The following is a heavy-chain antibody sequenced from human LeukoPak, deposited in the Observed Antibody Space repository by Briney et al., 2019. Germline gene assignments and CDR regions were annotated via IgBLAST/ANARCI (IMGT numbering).Heavy chain of an antibody. D-gene: IGHD3-10*01. CDR1: GYTFTSYD. V-gene: IGHV1-18*01. CDR3: ARDYYGSGGIGWFDP. J-gene: IGHJ5*02. CDR2: ISAYNGNT. Sequence: ASVKVSCKAPGYTFTSYDINWVRQATGQGLEWMGWISAYNGNTNYAQKLQGRVTMTTDTSTSTAYMELRSLRSDDTAVYYCARDYYGSGGIGWFDPWGQGTLVTVSS.